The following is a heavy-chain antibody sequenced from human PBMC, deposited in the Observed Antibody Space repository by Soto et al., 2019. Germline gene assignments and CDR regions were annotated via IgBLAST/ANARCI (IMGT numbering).Heavy chain of an antibody. Sequence: GGSLRLSCAASRFISSNAWMSWVRQAPGKGREWVSAISGSGGSTYYADSVKGRFTISRDNSKNTLYLQMNSLRAEDTAVYNGAKLRGNRSTELIDYWRQGTLVNVS. CDR1: RFISSNAW. CDR2: ISGSGGST. J-gene: IGHJ4*02. CDR3: AKLRGNRSTELIDY. D-gene: IGHD3-16*02. V-gene: IGHV3-23*01.